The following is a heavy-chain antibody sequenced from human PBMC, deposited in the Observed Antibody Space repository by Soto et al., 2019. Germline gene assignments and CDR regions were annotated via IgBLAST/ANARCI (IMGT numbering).Heavy chain of an antibody. J-gene: IGHJ5*02. CDR2: IFTDDTT. Sequence: GGSLRLSCAVSGFTVSSTYMTWVRQAPGKGLEWVSVIFTDDTTNYADSVKGRFSISRDNSNNTLSLQMNSLRAEDTAVYYCVRIRYQLPSSVLWLDPWGQGTPVTVSS. D-gene: IGHD3-16*01. CDR1: GFTVSSTY. CDR3: VRIRYQLPSSVLWLDP. V-gene: IGHV3-53*01.